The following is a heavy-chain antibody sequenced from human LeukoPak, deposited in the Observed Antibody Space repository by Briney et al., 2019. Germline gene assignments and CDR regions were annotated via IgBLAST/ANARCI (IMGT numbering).Heavy chain of an antibody. CDR2: INHSGST. V-gene: IGHV4-34*01. CDR1: RGSFSGYY. D-gene: IGHD3-9*01. Sequence: SETLSLTCAVYRGSFSGYYWSWIRQPPGKGLEWIGEINHSGSTNYNPSLKSRVTISVDTSKNQFSLKLSSVTAADTAVYYCARAGLRYFDWLLYFSSWGQGTLVTVSS. CDR3: ARAGLRYFDWLLYFSS. J-gene: IGHJ4*02.